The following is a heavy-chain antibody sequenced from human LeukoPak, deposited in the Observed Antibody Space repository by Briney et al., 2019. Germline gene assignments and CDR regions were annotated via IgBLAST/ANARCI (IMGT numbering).Heavy chain of an antibody. Sequence: PSETLSLTCAVYGGSFSGYYWSWIRQPPGKGLEWIGEINHSGSTNYNPSLKSRVTISVDTSKNQFSLKLSSVTAADTAVYYCARDGYPSYDSSGYYSDWGQGTLVTVSS. CDR1: GGSFSGYY. CDR2: INHSGST. D-gene: IGHD3-22*01. V-gene: IGHV4-34*01. J-gene: IGHJ4*02. CDR3: ARDGYPSYDSSGYYSD.